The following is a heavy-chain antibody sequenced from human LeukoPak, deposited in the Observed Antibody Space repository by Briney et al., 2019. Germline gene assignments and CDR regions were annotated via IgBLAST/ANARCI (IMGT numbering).Heavy chain of an antibody. CDR3: VKDRELLWFGELLIPHYFDY. V-gene: IGHV3-64D*06. CDR1: GFTFSSYA. J-gene: IGHJ4*02. Sequence: PGGSLRLSCSASGFTFSSYAMHWVRQAPGKGLEYVSAISSNGGSTYYADSVKGRFTISRGNSKNTLYLQMSSLRAEDTAVYYCVKDRELLWFGELLIPHYFDYWGQGTLVTVSS. D-gene: IGHD3-10*01. CDR2: ISSNGGST.